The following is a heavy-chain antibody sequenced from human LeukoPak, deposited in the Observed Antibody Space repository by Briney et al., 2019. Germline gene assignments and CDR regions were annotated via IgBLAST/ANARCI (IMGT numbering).Heavy chain of an antibody. CDR2: ISYSGT. J-gene: IGHJ4*02. V-gene: IGHV4-39*01. D-gene: IGHD1-26*01. CDR1: GGSISISNYY. CDR3: ARRTSNPVGAIDY. Sequence: SETLSLTRTVSGGSISISNYYWGWIRQPPGRGLEWIGSISYSGTYYNPPLKSRLTISVDTSKNHFSLNLRSVTAADTAVYYCARRTSNPVGAIDYWGQGTLVTVSS.